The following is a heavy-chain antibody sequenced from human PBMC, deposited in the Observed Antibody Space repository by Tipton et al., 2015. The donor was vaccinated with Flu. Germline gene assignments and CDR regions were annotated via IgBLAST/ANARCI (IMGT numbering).Heavy chain of an antibody. CDR1: GGTLNNYA. J-gene: IGHJ6*02. Sequence: QLVQSGAEVKEPGSSVKVSCKASGGTLNNYAISWVRQAPGQGLEWMGGVIPVFDMANYAQKFQDRTTIAADESTRTAYMELSSLTSEDTAVYFCEGGIPNTRFYTCYCYAMDVWGQGTTVTLSS. CDR2: VIPVFDMA. D-gene: IGHD2-2*02. V-gene: IGHV1-69*01. CDR3: EGGIPNTRFYTCYCYAMDV.